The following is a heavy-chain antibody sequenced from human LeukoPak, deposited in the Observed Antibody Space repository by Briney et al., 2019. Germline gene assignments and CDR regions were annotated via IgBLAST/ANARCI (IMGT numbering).Heavy chain of an antibody. CDR2: IKQDGSEK. V-gene: IGHV3-7*01. Sequence: GGSLRLSCAASGFTFSRYWMSWVRQAPGKGLEGVANIKQDGSEKYYVDSVKGRFTISRDNAKNSLYLQMNSLRAEDTAVYYCASSTTKGPYYYYGMDVWGQGTTVTVSS. J-gene: IGHJ6*02. D-gene: IGHD4-11*01. CDR3: ASSTTKGPYYYYGMDV. CDR1: GFTFSRYW.